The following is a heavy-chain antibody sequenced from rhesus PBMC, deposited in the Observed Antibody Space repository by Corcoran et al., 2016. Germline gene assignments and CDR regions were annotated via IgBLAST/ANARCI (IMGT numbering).Heavy chain of an antibody. V-gene: IGHV4-73*01. CDR3: ARHRWNRFDV. J-gene: IGHJ5-1*01. Sequence: QVKLQQWGEGLVKPSETLSLTCAVYGGSISGYSWSWIRQPPGKGLEWIGNIDGNSASTNYNPSFKNRVTISKDTSKNQFSLKLSSVTAADTAVYYCARHRWNRFDVWGPGVLVTVSS. CDR2: IDGNSAST. CDR1: GGSISGYS.